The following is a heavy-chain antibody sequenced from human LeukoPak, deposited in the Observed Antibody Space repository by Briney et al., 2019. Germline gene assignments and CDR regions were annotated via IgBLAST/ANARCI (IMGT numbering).Heavy chain of an antibody. Sequence: GASVKVSCKASGYTFTDHYIYWVPQAPGQGLEWMGWLNPITGATRYAQKFQGRLTLTRDTSISTAYMDLTRLKSDDTAVYYCARDHRRAYTGYDMTADWGQGTLVTVSS. J-gene: IGHJ4*02. V-gene: IGHV1-2*02. D-gene: IGHD5-12*01. CDR3: ARDHRRAYTGYDMTAD. CDR1: GYTFTDHY. CDR2: LNPITGAT.